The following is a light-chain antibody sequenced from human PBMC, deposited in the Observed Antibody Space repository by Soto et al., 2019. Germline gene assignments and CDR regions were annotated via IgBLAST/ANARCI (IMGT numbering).Light chain of an antibody. V-gene: IGKV1-5*01. CDR1: ESVSKW. CDR2: DAS. CDR3: QQDNSYSGT. J-gene: IGKJ1*01. Sequence: DIQMTQSPSFLSASVGDKVTITCRATESVSKWLAWYQEKPGNPPRPLIYDASTLESGVPSRFSGSGSGTEFTLTISSLQADDCAIYYCQQDNSYSGTFGHGTRVGIK.